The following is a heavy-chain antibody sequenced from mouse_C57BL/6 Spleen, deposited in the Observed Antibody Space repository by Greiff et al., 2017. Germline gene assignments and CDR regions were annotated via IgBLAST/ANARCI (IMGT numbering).Heavy chain of an antibody. J-gene: IGHJ3*01. V-gene: IGHV1-52*01. CDR2: IDPSDRET. CDR3: ARDGSYQAWFAY. CDR1: GYTFTSYW. D-gene: IGHD1-1*02. Sequence: VQLQQSGAELVRPGSSVKLSCKASGYTFTSYWMHWVKQRPIQGLEWIGNIDPSDRETHYNQKFKDKATLTVDKSSSTAYMQLSSLTSEDSAVYYCARDGSYQAWFAYWGQGTLVTVSA.